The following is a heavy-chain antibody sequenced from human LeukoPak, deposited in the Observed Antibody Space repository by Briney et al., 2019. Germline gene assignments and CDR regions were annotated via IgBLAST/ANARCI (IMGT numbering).Heavy chain of an antibody. D-gene: IGHD3-10*01. J-gene: IGHJ5*02. Sequence: GGSLRLSCAASGFTFSSYGMHWVRQAPGKGLEWVAVIWYDGSNKYYADSVKGRFTISRDNSKNTLYLQMNSLRAEDTAVYYCAREYYYGSGPFDPWGQGTLVIVSS. CDR3: AREYYYGSGPFDP. CDR2: IWYDGSNK. CDR1: GFTFSSYG. V-gene: IGHV3-33*01.